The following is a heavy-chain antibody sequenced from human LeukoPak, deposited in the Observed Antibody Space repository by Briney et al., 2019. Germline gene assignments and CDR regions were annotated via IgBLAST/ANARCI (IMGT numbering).Heavy chain of an antibody. CDR3: ARDRDGYNSPFDY. CDR2: ISYDGSNE. Sequence: GGSLRLSCAASGFTFSSYAMHWVRQAPGKGLEWVAVISYDGSNEYYADSVKGRFTISRDNSKNTLYLQMNSLRAEDTAVYYCARDRDGYNSPFDYWGQGTLVTVSS. CDR1: GFTFSSYA. J-gene: IGHJ4*02. V-gene: IGHV3-30*04. D-gene: IGHD5-24*01.